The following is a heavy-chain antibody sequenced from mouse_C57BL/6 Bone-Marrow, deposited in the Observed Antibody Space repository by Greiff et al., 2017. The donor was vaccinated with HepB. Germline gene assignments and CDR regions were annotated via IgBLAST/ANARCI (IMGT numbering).Heavy chain of an antibody. Sequence: DVQLQESGPELVKPGASVKISCKASGYSFTGYYMNWVKQSPEKSLEWIGEINPSTGGTTYNQKFKAKATLTVDKSSSTAYMQLTSLTSEDSAVYYYARSSWELYYFDYWGQGTTLTVSS. CDR2: INPSTGGT. D-gene: IGHD4-1*01. CDR3: ARSSWELYYFDY. J-gene: IGHJ2*01. CDR1: GYSFTGYY. V-gene: IGHV1-42*01.